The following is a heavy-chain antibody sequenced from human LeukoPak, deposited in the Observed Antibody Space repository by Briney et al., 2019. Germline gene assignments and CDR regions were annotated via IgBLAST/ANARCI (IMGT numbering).Heavy chain of an antibody. V-gene: IGHV4-61*02. J-gene: IGHJ4*02. CDR1: GGSISSGSYY. D-gene: IGHD3-9*01. CDR2: IYTSGST. Sequence: SETLSLTCTVSGGSISSGSYYWSWIRQPAGKGLEWIGRIYTSGSTNYNPSLKSRVTISVDTSKNQFSLKLSSVTAADTAVYYCARELRYFDRLGSDYWGQGTLVTVSS. CDR3: ARELRYFDRLGSDY.